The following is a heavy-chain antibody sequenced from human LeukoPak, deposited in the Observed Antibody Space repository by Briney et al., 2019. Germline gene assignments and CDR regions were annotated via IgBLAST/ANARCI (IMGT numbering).Heavy chain of an antibody. CDR1: GFTFSSYA. V-gene: IGHV3-23*01. D-gene: IGHD3-3*01. Sequence: GGSLRLSCAASGFTFSSYAMSWVRQAPGKGLEWVSAISGSGGSTYYADSVKGRFTISRDNSKNTVYLQMNSLRVDDTAVYYCAKTIFGVVITPSEFDYWGQGTLVTVSS. J-gene: IGHJ4*02. CDR3: AKTIFGVVITPSEFDY. CDR2: ISGSGGST.